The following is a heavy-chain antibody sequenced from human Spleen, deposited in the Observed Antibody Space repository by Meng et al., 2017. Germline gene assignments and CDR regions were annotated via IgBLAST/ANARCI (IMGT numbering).Heavy chain of an antibody. Sequence: SETLSLTCTVSGGSISSSFYYWDWIRQPPGKGLEWIGTIYYSGSTFFNPALTSRVTISLDTSKNQFSLRLTSVTAADTAVYYCARNQYFYGSGKPDHDAFDIWGQGTKVTVSS. CDR3: ARNQYFYGSGKPDHDAFDI. J-gene: IGHJ3*02. D-gene: IGHD3-10*01. CDR1: GGSISSSFYY. CDR2: IYYSGST. V-gene: IGHV4-39*07.